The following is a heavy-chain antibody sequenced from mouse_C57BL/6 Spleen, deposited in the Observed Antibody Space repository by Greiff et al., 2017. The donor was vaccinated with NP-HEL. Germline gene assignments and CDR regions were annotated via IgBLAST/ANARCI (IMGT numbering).Heavy chain of an antibody. Sequence: QVQLKQPGAELVKPGASVKMSCKASGYTFTSYWITWVKQRPGQGLEWIGDIYPGSGSTNYNEKFKSKATLTVDTSSSTAYMQLSSLTSEDSAVYYCARSGNYDAMDYWGQGTSVTVSS. J-gene: IGHJ4*01. CDR3: ARSGNYDAMDY. V-gene: IGHV1-55*01. CDR2: IYPGSGST. D-gene: IGHD2-1*01. CDR1: GYTFTSYW.